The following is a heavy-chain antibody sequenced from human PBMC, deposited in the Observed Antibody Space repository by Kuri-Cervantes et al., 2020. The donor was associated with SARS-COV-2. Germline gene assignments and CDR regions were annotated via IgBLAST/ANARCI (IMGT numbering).Heavy chain of an antibody. CDR2: IKSKTDGGTT. CDR3: GKGDYESKGGHYYYAMDV. Sequence: GESLKISCAASGFTFSNAWMSWVRQAPGKGLEWVSRIKSKTDGGTTDYAAPVKGRFTISRDNAKNTLYLQMNNLRAEDTAVYYCGKGDYESKGGHYYYAMDVWGQGTTVTVSS. V-gene: IGHV3-15*05. J-gene: IGHJ6*02. D-gene: IGHD3-16*01. CDR1: GFTFSNAW.